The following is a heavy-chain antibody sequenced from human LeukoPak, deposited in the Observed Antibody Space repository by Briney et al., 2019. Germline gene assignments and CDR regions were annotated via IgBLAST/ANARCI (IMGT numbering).Heavy chain of an antibody. CDR1: GGSISSGGYS. Sequence: SETLSLTCTVSGGSISSGGYSWSWIRQHPGKGLEWIGYIYYSGSTYYNPSLKSRVTISVDTSKNQFSLKLSSVTAADTAVYYCARVSGHRYDSSGYAAYWGQGTLVTVSS. CDR3: ARVSGHRYDSSGYAAY. V-gene: IGHV4-31*03. J-gene: IGHJ4*02. CDR2: IYYSGST. D-gene: IGHD3-22*01.